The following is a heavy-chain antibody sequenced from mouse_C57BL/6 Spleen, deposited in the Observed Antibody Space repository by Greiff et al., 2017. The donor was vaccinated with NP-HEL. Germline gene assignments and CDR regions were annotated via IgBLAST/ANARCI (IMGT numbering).Heavy chain of an antibody. D-gene: IGHD3-1*01. V-gene: IGHV1-15*01. CDR2: IDPETGGT. CDR3: TRGLRHDAMDY. Sequence: VQLQQSGAELVRPGASVTLSCKASGYTFTDYEMHWVKQTPVHGLEWIGAIDPETGGTAYNQKFKGKAILTADKSSSTAYMELRSLTSEDSAVYYCTRGLRHDAMDYWGQGTSVTVSS. CDR1: GYTFTDYE. J-gene: IGHJ4*01.